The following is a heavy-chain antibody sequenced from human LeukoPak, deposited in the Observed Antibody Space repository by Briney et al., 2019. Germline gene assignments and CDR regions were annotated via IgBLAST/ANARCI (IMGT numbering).Heavy chain of an antibody. J-gene: IGHJ6*02. CDR2: IYTGGST. CDR1: GFTVSSSY. D-gene: IGHD6-13*01. Sequence: GGSLRLSCAASGFTVSSSYMSWVRPARGKGLEWGSVIYTGGSTYYADSVEGRFTISRDNSKNTLYRQMNSLRAEDTAVYYCARDSWAADAYYYYGMDVWGQGTTVTVSS. CDR3: ARDSWAADAYYYYGMDV. V-gene: IGHV3-53*01.